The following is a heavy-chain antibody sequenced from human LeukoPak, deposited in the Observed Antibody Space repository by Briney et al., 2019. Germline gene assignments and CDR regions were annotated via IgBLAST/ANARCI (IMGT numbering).Heavy chain of an antibody. CDR3: AREIAVAGLDHFDY. CDR2: IYTSGST. D-gene: IGHD6-19*01. J-gene: IGHJ4*02. Sequence: SETLSLTCTVSGGSISSGSYYWSWIRQPAGKGLEWIGRIYTSGSTNYNPSLKSRVTISVDTSKNQFSLKLSSVTAADTAVYYCAREIAVAGLDHFDYWGQGTLVTVSS. V-gene: IGHV4-61*02. CDR1: GGSISSGSYY.